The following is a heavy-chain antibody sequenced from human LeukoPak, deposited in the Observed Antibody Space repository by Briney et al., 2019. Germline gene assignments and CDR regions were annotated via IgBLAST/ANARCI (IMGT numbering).Heavy chain of an antibody. CDR1: KFTFMNYA. CDR3: AKRGEVSTYYYFES. J-gene: IGHJ4*02. Sequence: GGSLRLSCTASKFTFMNYAMHWVRQAPGKGLEWLSTIGSAGGSIFYADSVKGRFTISRDDSKSTLFLQMDSLRVEDTALYYCAKRGEVSTYYYFESWGQGALVTVSS. D-gene: IGHD2/OR15-2a*01. CDR2: IGSAGGSI. V-gene: IGHV3-23*01.